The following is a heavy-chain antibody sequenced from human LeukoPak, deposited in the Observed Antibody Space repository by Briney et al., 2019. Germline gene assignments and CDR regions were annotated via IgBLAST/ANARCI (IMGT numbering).Heavy chain of an antibody. J-gene: IGHJ4*02. D-gene: IGHD6-19*01. CDR1: GGTFSSYA. CDR2: IIPIFGTA. Sequence: SVKVSCKASGGTFSSYAISWVRQAPGQGLEWMGGIIPIFGTANYAQKFQGRVTITADESTSTAYMELSSLRSEDTAVYYCARGPDSSGRGGFIWGYYWGQGTLVAVSS. V-gene: IGHV1-69*01. CDR3: ARGPDSSGRGGFIWGYY.